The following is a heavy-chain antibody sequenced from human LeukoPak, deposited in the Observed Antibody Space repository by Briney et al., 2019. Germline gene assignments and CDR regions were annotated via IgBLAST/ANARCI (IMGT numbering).Heavy chain of an antibody. D-gene: IGHD3-10*01. CDR2: IYTTGTT. V-gene: IGHV4-4*07. J-gene: IGHJ4*02. Sequence: SETLSLTCSVSGGSVSDSSWTWIRQPAGKGLEWIGRIYTTGTTNYSPSLKSRLTMSLDTSKNQFSLKLRSVTAADTAVYYCGRQGYTASYYFVDYWSQGTLVTVSS. CDR1: GGSVSDSS. CDR3: GRQGYTASYYFVDY.